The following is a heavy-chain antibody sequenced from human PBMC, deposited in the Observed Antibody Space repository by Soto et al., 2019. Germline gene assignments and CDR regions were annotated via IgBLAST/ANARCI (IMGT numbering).Heavy chain of an antibody. CDR1: GFTFSSYA. V-gene: IGHV3-23*01. J-gene: IGHJ2*01. D-gene: IGHD2-2*01. CDR3: AKRVECTSCYEDWYFDL. CDR2: ISGSGGST. Sequence: EVQLLESGGGLVQPGGSLRLSCAASGFTFSSYAMSWVRQAPGKGLEWVSAISGSGGSTYYADSVKGRFTISRDNSKNTLYLQMNSLRAEDTAVYYCAKRVECTSCYEDWYFDLWGRGTLVTVSS.